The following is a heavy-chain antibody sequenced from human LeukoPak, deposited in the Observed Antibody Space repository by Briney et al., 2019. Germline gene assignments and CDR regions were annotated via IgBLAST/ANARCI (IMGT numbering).Heavy chain of an antibody. CDR1: GGSISSYY. CDR2: IYYSGST. J-gene: IGHJ4*02. CDR3: ARVMRIQLWSPYFDY. V-gene: IGHV4-59*08. Sequence: SETLSLTCTVSGGSISSYYWSWIRQPPGKGLEWIGYIYYSGSTNYNPSLKSRVTISVDTSKNQFSLKLSSVTAADTAVYYCARVMRIQLWSPYFDYWGQGTLVTVSS. D-gene: IGHD5-18*01.